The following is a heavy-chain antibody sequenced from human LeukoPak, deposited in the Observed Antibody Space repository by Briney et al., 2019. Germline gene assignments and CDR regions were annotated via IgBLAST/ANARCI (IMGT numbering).Heavy chain of an antibody. V-gene: IGHV3-33*01. CDR3: ARIAVAGTGVDYFDY. CDR2: IWYDGSNK. D-gene: IGHD6-19*01. J-gene: IGHJ4*02. Sequence: GGSLRLSCAASGFTFSSYGMHWVRQAPGKGLEWVAVIWYDGSNKYYADSVKGRFTISRDNPKNTLYLQMNSLRAEDTAVYYCARIAVAGTGVDYFDYWGQGTLVTVSS. CDR1: GFTFSSYG.